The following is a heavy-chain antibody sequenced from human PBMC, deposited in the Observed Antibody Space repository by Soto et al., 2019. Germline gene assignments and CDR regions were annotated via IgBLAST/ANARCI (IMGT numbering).Heavy chain of an antibody. CDR3: ARSVEGHFDY. CDR2: ITSDTNTI. J-gene: IGHJ4*02. V-gene: IGHV3-48*02. D-gene: IGHD6-19*01. CDR1: GFPFRIYS. Sequence: EVQLVESGGGLVQPGGSLRLTCVASGFPFRIYSMNWVRQAPGKGLEWSSYITSDTNTIKYADSVKGRFTISRDNAKNLVYLQMNSLRDEDTAVYFCARSVEGHFDYWGQGTVVTVSS.